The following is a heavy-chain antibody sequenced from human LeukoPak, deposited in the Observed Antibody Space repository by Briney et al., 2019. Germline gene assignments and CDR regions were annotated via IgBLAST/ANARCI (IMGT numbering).Heavy chain of an antibody. CDR1: VGSISSDY. CDR3: ARCGGYFNY. J-gene: IGHJ4*02. V-gene: IGHV4-59*01. D-gene: IGHD3-16*01. Sequence: SETLSLTCTVSVGSISSDYWSWIRQPPGKGLEWIGYIYFSGSTNYNPSLKSRVTISVYTSKTQLSLKLSSVTAADTAVYYCARCGGYFNYWGQGTLVTVSS. CDR2: IYFSGST.